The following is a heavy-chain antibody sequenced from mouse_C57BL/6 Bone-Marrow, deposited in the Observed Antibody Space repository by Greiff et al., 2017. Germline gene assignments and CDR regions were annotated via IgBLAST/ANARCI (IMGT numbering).Heavy chain of an antibody. J-gene: IGHJ2*01. Sequence: VQLQQSGPELVKPGASVKISCKASGYTFTDYYINWVKQRPGQGLEWIGWIFPGSGSTYYNEKFKGKATLTVDKSSSTAYMLFSSLTSEDSAVYFCAREGQGYYFDYWGQGTTLTVSS. V-gene: IGHV1-75*01. CDR2: IFPGSGST. CDR3: AREGQGYYFDY. D-gene: IGHD3-3*01. CDR1: GYTFTDYY.